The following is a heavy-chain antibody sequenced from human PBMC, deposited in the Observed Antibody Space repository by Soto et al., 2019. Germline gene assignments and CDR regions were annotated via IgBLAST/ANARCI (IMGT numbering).Heavy chain of an antibody. V-gene: IGHV4-59*01. Sequence: QVQLQESGPGLVKPSETLSLTCTVSGGSISSYYWSWIRQPPGKGLEWIGYIYYSGSTNYNPSITSRVPISVDTSKNQFSLKLSSVTAADTAVYYCAREFAGKYYYYYMDVWGKGTTVTVSS. J-gene: IGHJ6*03. CDR3: AREFAGKYYYYYMDV. CDR1: GGSISSYY. CDR2: IYYSGST. D-gene: IGHD6-13*01.